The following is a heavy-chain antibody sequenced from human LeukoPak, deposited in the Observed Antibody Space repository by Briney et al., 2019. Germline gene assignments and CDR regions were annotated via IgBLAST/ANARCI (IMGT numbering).Heavy chain of an antibody. CDR3: ASDLRDFWSGDFDY. CDR2: ISYDGSNK. CDR1: GFTFSSYA. Sequence: PGGSLRLSCAASGFTFSSYAMHWVRQAPGKGLEWVAVISYDGSNKYYADSVKGRFTISRDNSKNTLYLQMNSLRAEDTAVYYCASDLRDFWSGDFDYWGQGTLVTVSS. V-gene: IGHV3-30*04. D-gene: IGHD3-3*01. J-gene: IGHJ4*02.